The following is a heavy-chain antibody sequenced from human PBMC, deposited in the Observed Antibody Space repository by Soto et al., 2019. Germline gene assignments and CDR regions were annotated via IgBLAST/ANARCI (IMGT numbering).Heavy chain of an antibody. CDR1: GGYFSGYY. Sequence: PSETLSLTCAVYGGYFSGYYWSWIRQPPGKGLEWIGEINHSGSTNYKPSIKSRETITVDTSKNQYYQKLNTVTAADTAVYYCARVRRIVGATRGNYYYGMDVWGQGTTVT. V-gene: IGHV4-34*01. CDR2: INHSGST. J-gene: IGHJ6*02. CDR3: ARVRRIVGATRGNYYYGMDV. D-gene: IGHD1-26*01.